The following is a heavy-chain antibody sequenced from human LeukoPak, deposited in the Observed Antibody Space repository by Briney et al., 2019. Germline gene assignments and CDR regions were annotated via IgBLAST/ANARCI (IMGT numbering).Heavy chain of an antibody. CDR3: AKVLRDYYDSSGYSN. CDR1: GFTFSSYA. Sequence: GSLRLSCAASGFTFSSYAMSWVRQAPGKGLEWVSAISGSGGSTYYADSVKGRFTISRDNSKNTLYLQMNSLRAEDTAVYYCAKVLRDYYDSSGYSNWGQGTLVTVSS. J-gene: IGHJ4*02. CDR2: ISGSGGST. D-gene: IGHD3-22*01. V-gene: IGHV3-23*01.